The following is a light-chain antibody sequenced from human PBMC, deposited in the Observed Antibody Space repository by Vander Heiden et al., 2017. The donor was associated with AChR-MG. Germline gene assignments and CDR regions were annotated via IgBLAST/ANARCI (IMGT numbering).Light chain of an antibody. Sequence: QSGLTQPASVSGSPGQSITLSCPGTSRDVGTYNLVSWYQQHPGKAPKLMIYEVTKRPSGVSYRFSGSKSGNTASLTISGLQAEDEADYYCCSYVNSNIRLFGGGTKLTVL. V-gene: IGLV2-23*02. J-gene: IGLJ2*01. CDR2: EVT. CDR1: SRDVGTYNL. CDR3: CSYVNSNIRL.